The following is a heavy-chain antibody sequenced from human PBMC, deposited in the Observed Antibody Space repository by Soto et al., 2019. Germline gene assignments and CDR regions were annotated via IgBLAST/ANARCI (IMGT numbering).Heavy chain of an antibody. CDR2: ISGSGGST. CDR3: AKDQVPIVVVPATLSDYYYYGMDV. D-gene: IGHD2-2*01. Sequence: XGSLILCCAASGFTFSSYAMSWVRQAPGKGLDWVSAISGSGGSTYYADSVKGRFTISRDNSKNTLYLQMNSLRAEDTAVYYCAKDQVPIVVVPATLSDYYYYGMDVWGQGTTVTVSS. J-gene: IGHJ6*02. V-gene: IGHV3-23*01. CDR1: GFTFSSYA.